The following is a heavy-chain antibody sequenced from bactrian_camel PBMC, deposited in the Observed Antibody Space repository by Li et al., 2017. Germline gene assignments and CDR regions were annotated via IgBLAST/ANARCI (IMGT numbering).Heavy chain of an antibody. D-gene: IGHD3*01. Sequence: VQLVESGGGLVQPGGSLRLSCAASGFTFSGYAMSWVRQAPGKGLEWVSAIGSGGGGGTTYYADSVKGRFTISRDNAKNALYLQLDSLKTEDTAMYYCSGLLGGFWTDFGYWGQGIQVTVS. CDR3: SGLLGGFWTDFGY. V-gene: IGHV3S31*01. CDR2: IGSGGGGGTT. CDR1: GFTFSGYA. J-gene: IGHJ6*01.